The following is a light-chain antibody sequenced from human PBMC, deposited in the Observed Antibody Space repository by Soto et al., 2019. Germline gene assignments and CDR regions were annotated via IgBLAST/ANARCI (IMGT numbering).Light chain of an antibody. Sequence: DIQMTQSPSSLSASVGDRVTITCRSSQSIFNYLNWYQQKPGKAPEVLIYAVSSLQIGVPSRFAGSGSGTDFTITITAVRHEDSATYYCQQTYSELVYTFGRGTKLEIK. CDR2: AVS. J-gene: IGKJ2*01. V-gene: IGKV1-39*01. CDR1: QSIFNY. CDR3: QQTYSELVYT.